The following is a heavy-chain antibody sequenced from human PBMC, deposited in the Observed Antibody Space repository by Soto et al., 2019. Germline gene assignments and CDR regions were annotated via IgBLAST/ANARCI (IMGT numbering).Heavy chain of an antibody. CDR1: GYTFTGYY. CDR2: INPNSGGT. CDR3: ARDDSGFSGSHYIDYFNY. V-gene: IGHV1-2*04. Sequence: ASVKVSCKASGYTFTGYYMHWVRQAPGQGLEWMGWINPNSGGTNYAQKFQGWVTMTRDTSAGTVYMQLSSLTSEDTAVYYCARDDSGFSGSHYIDYFNYWGQGALVTVSS. D-gene: IGHD1-26*01. J-gene: IGHJ4*02.